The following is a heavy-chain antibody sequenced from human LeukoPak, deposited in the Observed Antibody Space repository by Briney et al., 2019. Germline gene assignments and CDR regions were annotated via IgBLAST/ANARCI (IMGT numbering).Heavy chain of an antibody. CDR3: AREVHYYDSSGYYGV. J-gene: IGHJ3*01. CDR2: INHSGST. Sequence: SETLSPTCAVYGGSFSGYYWSWIRQPPGKGLEWIGEINHSGSTNYNPSLKSRVTISVDTSKNQFSLKLSSVTAADTAVCYCAREVHYYDSSGYYGVWGQGTMVTVSS. V-gene: IGHV4-34*01. CDR1: GGSFSGYY. D-gene: IGHD3-22*01.